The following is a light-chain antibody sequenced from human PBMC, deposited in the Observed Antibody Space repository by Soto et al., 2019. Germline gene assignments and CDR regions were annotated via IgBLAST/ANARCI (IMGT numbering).Light chain of an antibody. CDR1: QRVNNY. CDR3: QQSYNRPLT. CDR2: AAS. V-gene: IGKV1-39*01. Sequence: DVQMTQSPSSLCACVGDSVTITCRASQRVNNYLNWYQQKPGEAPKLLISAASSLQIGVPSRFGGSGSGTDFTLIISSLQPEDFATYYCQQSYNRPLTFGGGTKVDIK. J-gene: IGKJ4*01.